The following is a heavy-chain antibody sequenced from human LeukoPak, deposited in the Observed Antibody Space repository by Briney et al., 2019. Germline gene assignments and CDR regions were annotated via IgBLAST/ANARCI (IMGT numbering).Heavy chain of an antibody. Sequence: GGSLRLSCAASGFSFRSHGMNWVRQAPGKGLEWVSGISPRGDITYYKDSVRGRFTISRDNFKNTVSLQLNSLRAEDTAMYYCAKDLYGSGSYTYMDVWGKGTSVTVSS. D-gene: IGHD3-10*01. CDR3: AKDLYGSGSYTYMDV. CDR1: GFSFRSHG. J-gene: IGHJ6*03. CDR2: ISPRGDIT. V-gene: IGHV3-23*01.